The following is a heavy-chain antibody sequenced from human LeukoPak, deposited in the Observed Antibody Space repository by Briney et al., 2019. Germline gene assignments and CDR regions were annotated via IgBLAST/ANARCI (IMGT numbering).Heavy chain of an antibody. V-gene: IGHV3-30*02. CDR1: GFTFSSYG. J-gene: IGHJ6*03. CDR3: AKDLAAAGTAYYYYSMDV. CDR2: LHYDGSSK. D-gene: IGHD6-13*01. Sequence: PGGSLRLSCAASGFTFSSYGMHWVRQAPGKGLEWVAFLHYDGSSKYYADSVKGRFTISRDNSKNSLYLQMNSLRPEDTAVYYCAKDLAAAGTAYYYYSMDVWGKGTTVTVSS.